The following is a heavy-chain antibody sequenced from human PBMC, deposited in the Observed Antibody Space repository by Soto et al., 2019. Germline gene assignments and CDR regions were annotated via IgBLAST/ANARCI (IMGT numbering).Heavy chain of an antibody. CDR3: AKDMKWGGMTTIHYFDS. Sequence: LRLSCAASGFTFSSYAMSWVRQAPGKGLEWVSGISANGDTIDYADSVKGRFTISRDNAKNSLFLQMNSLRPEDTALYYCAKDMKWGGMTTIHYFDSWGQGTQVTVSS. J-gene: IGHJ4*02. CDR2: ISANGDTI. CDR1: GFTFSSYA. V-gene: IGHV3-9*01. D-gene: IGHD4-17*01.